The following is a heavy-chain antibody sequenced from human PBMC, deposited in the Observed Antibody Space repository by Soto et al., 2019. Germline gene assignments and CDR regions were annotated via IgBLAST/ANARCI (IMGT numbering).Heavy chain of an antibody. Sequence: QVQLVQSGAEVKKPGSSVKVSCKASGGTFSSYAITWVRQAPGQGLEWMGGIIPIFGTANYAQKFQGRVTITADESTSAADMELSSLRSEDTAVYYCAADAGRDTNGGATRGAGWYFDLWGRGTLVTVSS. CDR1: GGTFSSYA. CDR2: IIPIFGTA. CDR3: AADAGRDTNGGATRGAGWYFDL. V-gene: IGHV1-69*01. J-gene: IGHJ2*01. D-gene: IGHD1-26*01.